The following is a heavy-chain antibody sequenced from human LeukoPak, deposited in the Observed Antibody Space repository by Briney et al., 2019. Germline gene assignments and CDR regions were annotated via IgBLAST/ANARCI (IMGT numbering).Heavy chain of an antibody. J-gene: IGHJ4*02. CDR2: IYYSGRT. V-gene: IGHV4-59*01. CDR3: AREAYSNYVDY. D-gene: IGHD4-11*01. CDR1: GGSISSYY. Sequence: SETLSLTCTVSGGSISSYYWSWIRQPPGKGLEWIGYIYYSGRTNYNPSLKSRVTISVDTSKNQFSLKLSSVTAADTAVYYCAREAYSNYVDYWGQGTLVTVSS.